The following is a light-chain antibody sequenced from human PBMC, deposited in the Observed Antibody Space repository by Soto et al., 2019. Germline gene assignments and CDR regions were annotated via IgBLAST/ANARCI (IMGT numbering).Light chain of an antibody. CDR3: QQRSNSPLT. CDR2: AAS. J-gene: IGKJ4*01. CDR1: QSVSSH. V-gene: IGKV3-11*01. Sequence: EIVLTQSPATLSLSPLEIATLSFMASQSVSSHLAWYQQKPGPATRLLICAASSGATGIPARFSGSGSGTDFTLTISSLEHEDFAVYCCQQRSNSPLTFGRGTQVDIK.